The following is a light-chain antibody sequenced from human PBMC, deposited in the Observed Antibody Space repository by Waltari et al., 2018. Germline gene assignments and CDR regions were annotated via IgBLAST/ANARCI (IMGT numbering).Light chain of an antibody. CDR1: QSVLYSSNNKNY. Sequence: DFVMTQSPDSLAVSLGERATINCKSSQSVLYSSNNKNYLAWYQQKPGQPPKLLIPWASTRESGVPDRFSGSGSGTDFTLTISSLQAEDVAVYYCQQYYSTPLTFGGGTTVEIK. CDR3: QQYYSTPLT. V-gene: IGKV4-1*01. CDR2: WAS. J-gene: IGKJ4*01.